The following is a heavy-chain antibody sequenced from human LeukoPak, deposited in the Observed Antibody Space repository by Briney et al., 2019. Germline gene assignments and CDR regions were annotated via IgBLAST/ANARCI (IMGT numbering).Heavy chain of an antibody. CDR3: ARGRYDSSGYYSIFDY. V-gene: IGHV3-23*01. J-gene: IGHJ4*02. Sequence: GGSLRLSCVASGFILSNYAVSWVRQAPGKGLQWVSSLGISGDYAWYAGSVKGRFAISRDHSKNTLYLQMNSLGAEDTALYYCARGRYDSSGYYSIFDYWGQGTLVTVSS. D-gene: IGHD3-22*01. CDR1: GFILSNYA. CDR2: LGISGDYA.